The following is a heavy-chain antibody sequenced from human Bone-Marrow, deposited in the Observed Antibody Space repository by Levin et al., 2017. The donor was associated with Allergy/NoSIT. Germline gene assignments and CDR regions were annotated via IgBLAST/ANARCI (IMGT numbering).Heavy chain of an antibody. CDR2: ISSRGSSI. V-gene: IGHV3-11*01. D-gene: IGHD3-16*02. Sequence: GESLKISCVASGFSFSDHYMSWIRQAPGKGLEWVSSISSRGSSIYYADSVKGRFTISRDNAENSLTLQMNSLRAEDTAVYFCARDAPVRLGELSLLSDASDVWGQGTMVTVSS. CDR1: GFSFSDHY. CDR3: ARDAPVRLGELSLLSDASDV. J-gene: IGHJ3*01.